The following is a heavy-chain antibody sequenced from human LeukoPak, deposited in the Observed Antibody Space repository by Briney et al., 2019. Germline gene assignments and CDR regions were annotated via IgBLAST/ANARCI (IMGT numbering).Heavy chain of an antibody. Sequence: GASVKVSCKASGYTFTSYGISWVRQAPGQGLEWMGWISAYNGNTNYAQKLQGRVTMTTDTSTSTAYMELRSLRSDDTAVYYCAREGPNKTFLEWLLSHHYFDYWGQGTLVTVSS. D-gene: IGHD3-3*02. J-gene: IGHJ4*02. CDR2: ISAYNGNT. CDR1: GYTFTSYG. V-gene: IGHV1-18*01. CDR3: AREGPNKTFLEWLLSHHYFDY.